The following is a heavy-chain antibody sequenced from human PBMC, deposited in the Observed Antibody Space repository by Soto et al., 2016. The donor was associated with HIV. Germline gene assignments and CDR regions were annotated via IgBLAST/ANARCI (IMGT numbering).Heavy chain of an antibody. D-gene: IGHD5-18*01. Sequence: QVHLVQSGAEVKKPGASVKVSCKTSGYPFNTYGINWVRQAPGQGLEWIGWISIYTGNTDYAPKLQDRVTMTTDTSTAIAYMELRSLRPDDTAVYFCARGREDTAILDYWGQGTLVTVSS. CDR3: ARGREDTAILDY. CDR1: GYPFNTYG. J-gene: IGHJ4*02. V-gene: IGHV1-18*01. CDR2: ISIYTGNT.